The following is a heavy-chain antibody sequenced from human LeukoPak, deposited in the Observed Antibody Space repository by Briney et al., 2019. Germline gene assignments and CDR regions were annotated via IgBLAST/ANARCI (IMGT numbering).Heavy chain of an antibody. CDR3: AKDYYHDSMWWFDP. CDR2: IYSGGST. D-gene: IGHD3-22*01. V-gene: IGHV3-53*01. Sequence: GGSLRLSCAASGFTVSSNYMSWVRQAPGKGLEWVSVIYSGGSTYYADSVKGRFTISRDNSKNTLYLQMNSLRAEDTAVYYCAKDYYHDSMWWFDPWGQGTLVTVSS. J-gene: IGHJ5*02. CDR1: GFTVSSNY.